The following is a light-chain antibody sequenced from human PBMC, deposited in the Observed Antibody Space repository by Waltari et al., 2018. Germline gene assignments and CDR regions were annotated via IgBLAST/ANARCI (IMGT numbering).Light chain of an antibody. J-gene: IGKJ4*01. CDR3: QQSFITPLT. V-gene: IGKV1-39*01. CDR1: QPIRDA. Sequence: VQMTQSPSSLSASVGDRVAITCRPSQPIRDALSWYQQKPGTAPKLLIHSASALQTGVPSRFSGSGSGTHFTLTITSLQPEDFATYYCQQSFITPLTFGVGT. CDR2: SAS.